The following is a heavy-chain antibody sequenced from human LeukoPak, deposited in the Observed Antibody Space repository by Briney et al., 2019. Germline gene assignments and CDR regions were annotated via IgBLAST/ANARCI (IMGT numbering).Heavy chain of an antibody. J-gene: IGHJ4*02. CDR3: ARANWATSSFDY. V-gene: IGHV5-51*01. CDR1: GFSFTNYW. CDR2: IYPGDSDT. D-gene: IGHD7-27*01. Sequence: GESLKISCKGSGFSFTNYWIGWVRQMPGKGLEWMGIIYPGDSDTTYSPSFQGQVTISADKSITTAYLRWSSLKASDTAMYYCARANWATSSFDYWGLGTLVTVSS.